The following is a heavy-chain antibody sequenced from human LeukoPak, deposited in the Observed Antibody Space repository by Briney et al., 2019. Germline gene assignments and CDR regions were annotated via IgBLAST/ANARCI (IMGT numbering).Heavy chain of an antibody. D-gene: IGHD3-3*01. Sequence: SETLSLTCTVSGGSISSYYWSWIRQSPGKGLEWIGEITYDGRTKYNPSLRSRVSISVDTSKIQFSLNLTSVTAADTAIYYCARGLASGYPPIPFDYWGQGTQVTVSS. CDR1: GGSISSYY. J-gene: IGHJ4*02. CDR3: ARGLASGYPPIPFDY. CDR2: ITYDGRT. V-gene: IGHV4-34*01.